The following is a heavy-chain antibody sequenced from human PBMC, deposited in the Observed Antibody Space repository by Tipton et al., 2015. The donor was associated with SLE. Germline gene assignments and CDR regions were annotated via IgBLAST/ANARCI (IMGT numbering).Heavy chain of an antibody. J-gene: IGHJ5*02. CDR3: ARHSPNWFDP. CDR2: ISDSGST. V-gene: IGHV4-59*08. CDR1: GGSMIAYY. Sequence: TLSLTCTVSGGSMIAYYWSWIRQSPGKGLEWIGYISDSGSTHYNPSLKSRVAISVDTSKNHFSLILTSVSAADTAVYYCARHSPNWFDPWGQGMLVTVSS.